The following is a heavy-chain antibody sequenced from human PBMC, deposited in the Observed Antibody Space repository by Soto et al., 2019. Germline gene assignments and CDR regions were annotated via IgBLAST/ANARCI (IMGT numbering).Heavy chain of an antibody. CDR2: ISASGRTT. V-gene: IGHV3-23*01. D-gene: IGHD2-21*02. Sequence: EVRLLESGGGLAQPGGSLKVSCEGSGFMFKSYAMNWVRQAPGKGLEWVSAISASGRTTFYADSAKGRFTISRDNSRNTMFLQMNKLSAEDTAVYYCAKGSVVVAAKFDSWGQGTQVTVSS. CDR1: GFMFKSYA. CDR3: AKGSVVVAAKFDS. J-gene: IGHJ4*02.